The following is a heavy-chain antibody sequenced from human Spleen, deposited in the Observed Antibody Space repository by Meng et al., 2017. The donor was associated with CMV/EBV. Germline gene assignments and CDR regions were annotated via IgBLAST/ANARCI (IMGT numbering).Heavy chain of an antibody. CDR3: ARVTIFGAYYFDY. CDR2: IRYDGSNK. Sequence: GESLKISCAASGFTFSSYGMHWVRQAPGKGLEWVAFIRYDGSNKYYADTVKGRFTISRDNSKNTLYLQMNSLRAEDTAVYYCARVTIFGAYYFDYWGQGTLVTVSS. V-gene: IGHV3-30*02. CDR1: GFTFSSYG. D-gene: IGHD3-3*01. J-gene: IGHJ4*02.